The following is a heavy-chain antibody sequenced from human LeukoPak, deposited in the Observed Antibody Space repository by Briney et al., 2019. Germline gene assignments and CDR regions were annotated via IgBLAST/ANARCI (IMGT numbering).Heavy chain of an antibody. CDR3: ARDTAPRTLVTATLAIWYFDL. CDR2: IYTSGST. V-gene: IGHV4-4*07. Sequence: SETLSLTCTVSGGSISSYYWSWIRQPAGKGLEWIGRIYTSGSTNYNPSLKSRVTMSVDTSKNQFSLKLSSVTAVDTAVYYCARDTAPRTLVTATLAIWYFDLWGRGTLVTVSS. D-gene: IGHD2-21*02. J-gene: IGHJ2*01. CDR1: GGSISSYY.